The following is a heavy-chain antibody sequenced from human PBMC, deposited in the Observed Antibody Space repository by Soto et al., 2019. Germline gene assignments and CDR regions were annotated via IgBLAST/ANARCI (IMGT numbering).Heavy chain of an antibody. J-gene: IGHJ4*02. Sequence: GGSLRLSCAASGFTFSSYGMHWVRQAPGKGLELVAVIWYDGSNKYYADSVKGRFTISRDNSKNTLYLQMNSLRAEDTAVYYCARESGVSGYDYWGQGTLVTVSS. D-gene: IGHD3-22*01. CDR3: ARESGVSGYDY. V-gene: IGHV3-33*01. CDR1: GFTFSSYG. CDR2: IWYDGSNK.